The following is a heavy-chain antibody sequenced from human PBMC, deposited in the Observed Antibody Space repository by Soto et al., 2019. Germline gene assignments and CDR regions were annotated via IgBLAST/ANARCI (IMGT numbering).Heavy chain of an antibody. Sequence: EVQLVESGGGSAKPGGSVRLSCAASGFTFTDAWMNWVRQVPGEGLEWVGHVKSQIDGGTTDSAAALDGRVTISRDDSKNMVYLQLNRLRTDDTAAYYCATGSARFDFWGQGTLVTVSS. CDR2: VKSQIDGGTT. CDR3: ATGSARFDF. V-gene: IGHV3-15*01. CDR1: GFTFTDAW. D-gene: IGHD6-6*01. J-gene: IGHJ5*01.